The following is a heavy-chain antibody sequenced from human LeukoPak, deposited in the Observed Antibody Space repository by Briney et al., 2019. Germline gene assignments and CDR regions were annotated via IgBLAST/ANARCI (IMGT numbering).Heavy chain of an antibody. J-gene: IGHJ3*02. Sequence: GGSLRLSCAASGFTFSSYSMNWVRQAPGKGLEWVSSISGSTGPTSYIYYADSVKGRFTISRDNAKKSLYLQMNSLRAEDTAVYYCAREVEITGGAFHIWGQGTMVTVSS. CDR3: AREVEITGGAFHI. CDR1: GFTFSSYS. CDR2: ISGSTGPTSYI. D-gene: IGHD3-16*01. V-gene: IGHV3-21*01.